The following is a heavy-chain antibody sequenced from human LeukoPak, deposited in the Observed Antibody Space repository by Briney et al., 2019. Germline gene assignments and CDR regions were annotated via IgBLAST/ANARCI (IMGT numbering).Heavy chain of an antibody. J-gene: IGHJ5*02. V-gene: IGHV5-51*01. CDR1: GYSFTTHW. D-gene: IGHD2-15*01. Sequence: GESLKISCKGSGYSFTTHWLAWVRQMPGKGLEWMGIIYPADSDIRYSPSFQGQVTISADKSISTAYLQWSSLKASDTAMYYCARQEYCSGGSCYTWFDPWGQGTLVTVSS. CDR3: ARQEYCSGGSCYTWFDP. CDR2: IYPADSDI.